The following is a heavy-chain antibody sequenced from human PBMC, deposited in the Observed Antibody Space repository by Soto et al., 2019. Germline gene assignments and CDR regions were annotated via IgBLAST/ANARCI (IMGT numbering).Heavy chain of an antibody. Sequence: SVKVSCKASGGTFSSYAISWVRQAPGQGLEWMGGIIPIFGTANYAQKFQGRATITADESTSTAYMELSSLRSEDTAVYYCASGRDIVVVVAATQQLDYWGQGTLVTVSS. CDR3: ASGRDIVVVVAATQQLDY. D-gene: IGHD2-15*01. CDR2: IIPIFGTA. V-gene: IGHV1-69*13. CDR1: GGTFSSYA. J-gene: IGHJ4*02.